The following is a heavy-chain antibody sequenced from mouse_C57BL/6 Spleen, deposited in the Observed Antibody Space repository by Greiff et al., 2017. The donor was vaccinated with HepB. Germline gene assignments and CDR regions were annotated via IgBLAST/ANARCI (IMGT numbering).Heavy chain of an antibody. J-gene: IGHJ1*03. V-gene: IGHV3-6*01. Sequence: EVKLQESGPGLVKPSQSLSLTCSVTGYSITSGYYWNWIRQFPGNKLEWMGYISYDGSNNYNPSLKNRISITRDTSKNQFFLKLNSVTTEDTATYYGARGSPYGSSYDWYFDVWGTGTTVTVSS. D-gene: IGHD1-1*01. CDR1: GYSITSGYY. CDR2: ISYDGSN. CDR3: ARGSPYGSSYDWYFDV.